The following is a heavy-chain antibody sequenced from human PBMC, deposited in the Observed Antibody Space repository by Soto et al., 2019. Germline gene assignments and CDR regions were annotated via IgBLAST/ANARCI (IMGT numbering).Heavy chain of an antibody. CDR1: GYTFTSYG. J-gene: IGHJ3*02. D-gene: IGHD3-3*01. Sequence: QVQLVQSGAEVKKPGASVKVSCKASGYTFTSYGISWVRQAPGQRLEWMGWISAYNGNTNYAQKLQGRVTMTTDTSTSTAYRELRSLRSDDTAVYYCARQNDFWSGYYMGAFDIWGQGTMVTVSS. CDR2: ISAYNGNT. CDR3: ARQNDFWSGYYMGAFDI. V-gene: IGHV1-18*01.